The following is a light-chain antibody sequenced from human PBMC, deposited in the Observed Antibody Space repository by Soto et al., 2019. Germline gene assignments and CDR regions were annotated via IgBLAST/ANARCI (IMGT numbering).Light chain of an antibody. CDR1: SSDVGGYNY. J-gene: IGLJ1*01. CDR3: NSYAGSYNDV. Sequence: QSALTQPPSASGSPGQSVTISCTGTSSDVGGYNYVSWYQQHPGKAPKLMIYEVTKRPSGVPDRFSGSKSGNTASLTVSGLQAEDEADYYCNSYAGSYNDVFGTGTKVTVL. V-gene: IGLV2-8*01. CDR2: EVT.